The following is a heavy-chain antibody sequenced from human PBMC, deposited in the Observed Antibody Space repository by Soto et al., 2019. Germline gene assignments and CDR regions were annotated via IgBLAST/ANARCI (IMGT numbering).Heavy chain of an antibody. CDR2: INQDGSEK. J-gene: IGHJ4*02. Sequence: PGGSLRLSCAASGFTFSSYWMSWVRQAPGKGLEWVAHINQDGSEKYYVDSVKGRFTISRDNAKKSLYLQMNSLRAEDTAVYYCARAPSGSGSSYYFDDWGQGTPVTVSS. D-gene: IGHD3-10*01. V-gene: IGHV3-7*03. CDR1: GFTFSSYW. CDR3: ARAPSGSGSSYYFDD.